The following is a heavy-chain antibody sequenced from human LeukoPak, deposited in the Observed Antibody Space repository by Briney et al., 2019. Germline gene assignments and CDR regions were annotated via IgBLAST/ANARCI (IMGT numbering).Heavy chain of an antibody. CDR1: GYTFTSYG. J-gene: IGHJ4*02. D-gene: IGHD3-22*01. CDR3: ARDGAYYYDSSGYWPFDY. CDR2: ISAYNGNT. Sequence: ASVKVSCKASGYTFTSYGISWVRQAPGQGLEWMGWISAYNGNTNYAQKLQGRVTMTTDTSTSTAYMELRSLRSDDTAVYYCARDGAYYYDSSGYWPFDYWGQGTLVTVYS. V-gene: IGHV1-18*01.